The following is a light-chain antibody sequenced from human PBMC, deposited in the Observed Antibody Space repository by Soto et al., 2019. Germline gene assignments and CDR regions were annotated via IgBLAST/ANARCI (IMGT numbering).Light chain of an antibody. J-gene: IGKJ1*01. V-gene: IGKV3-20*01. Sequence: EIVLTQSPGTLSLSRGERATLSCRASQSVSSAYVAWYQHKPGQPPTLLIYAASSRVTGIPDRFSGSGSGTDFTLTISRLEPEDFAVYYCQQYGSSSTWTFGQGTKVEIK. CDR1: QSVSSAY. CDR2: AAS. CDR3: QQYGSSSTWT.